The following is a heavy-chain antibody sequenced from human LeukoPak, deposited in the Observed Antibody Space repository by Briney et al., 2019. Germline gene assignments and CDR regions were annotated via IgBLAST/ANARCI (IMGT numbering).Heavy chain of an antibody. J-gene: IGHJ4*02. D-gene: IGHD3-22*01. CDR1: GNSFTSYW. V-gene: IGHV5-51*01. CDR3: ARRGYYDSSGYYIFDY. CDR2: IYPGDSDT. Sequence: GEALKISCKGSGNSFTSYWIGWVRQMPGKGLEWMGIIYPGDSDTRYSPSFQGQVTISADKSISTAYLKWSSLKASDTAIYYCARRGYYDSSGYYIFDYWGQGTLVTVSS.